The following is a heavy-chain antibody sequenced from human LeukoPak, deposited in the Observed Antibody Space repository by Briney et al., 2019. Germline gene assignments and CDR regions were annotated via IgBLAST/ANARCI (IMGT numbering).Heavy chain of an antibody. CDR1: GYSFPNFW. Sequence: GESLKISCKGSGYSFPNFWIGWVRQMPGRGLEWMGVIYPGDSDTRYSPSSQGQVTMSADKSISTAYLQWSSLRASDTAIYYCARAYSSSWYLFDPWGQGTLVTVSS. CDR3: ARAYSSSWYLFDP. D-gene: IGHD6-13*01. V-gene: IGHV5-51*01. CDR2: IYPGDSDT. J-gene: IGHJ5*02.